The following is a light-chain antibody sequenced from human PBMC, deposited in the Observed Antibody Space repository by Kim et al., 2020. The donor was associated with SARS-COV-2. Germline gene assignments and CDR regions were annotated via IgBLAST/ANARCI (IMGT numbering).Light chain of an antibody. CDR3: NCRDSSGNHYV. J-gene: IGLJ1*01. Sequence: ALGQKVRITCQGDSLGRYYPSWYQQKPGQAPILVIYGRNNRPSQIADRFSGSSSGNTASLTITGAQAEDEADYYCNCRDSSGNHYVFGTGTKVTVL. CDR1: SLGRYY. CDR2: GRN. V-gene: IGLV3-19*01.